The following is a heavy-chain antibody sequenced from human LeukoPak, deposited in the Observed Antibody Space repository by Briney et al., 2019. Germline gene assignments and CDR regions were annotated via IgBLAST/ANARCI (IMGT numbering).Heavy chain of an antibody. Sequence: PGGSLRLSCAASGFTFTGYWMTWVRQAPGKGLEWVATITQDGSEKYYVDSVKGRFTISRDNAKNSLYLQMNSLRVEDTAVFYCATGHSGSYSAWAHGTLVTVSS. V-gene: IGHV3-7*03. CDR2: ITQDGSEK. CDR3: ATGHSGSYSA. CDR1: GFTFTGYW. D-gene: IGHD3-10*01. J-gene: IGHJ5*01.